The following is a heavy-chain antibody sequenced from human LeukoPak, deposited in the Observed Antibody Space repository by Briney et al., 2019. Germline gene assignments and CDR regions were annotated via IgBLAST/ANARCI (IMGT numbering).Heavy chain of an antibody. D-gene: IGHD3-9*01. J-gene: IGHJ3*02. V-gene: IGHV4-34*01. Sequence: TSETLSLTCAVYGGSFSGYYWSWIRQPPGKGLERIGEINHSGSTNYNPSLESRVTISVDTSKNQFSLKLSSVTAADTAVYYCAREIRYFDWLFQRHDAFDIWGQGTMVTVSS. CDR2: INHSGST. CDR1: GGSFSGYY. CDR3: AREIRYFDWLFQRHDAFDI.